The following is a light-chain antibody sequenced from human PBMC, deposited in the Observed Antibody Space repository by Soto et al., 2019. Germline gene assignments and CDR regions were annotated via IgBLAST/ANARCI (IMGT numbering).Light chain of an antibody. CDR1: SSDVGGSEF. J-gene: IGLJ3*02. V-gene: IGLV2-11*01. Sequence: QSALTQPRSVSGSPGQSVTISCNRSSSDVGGSEFVSWYQQHPVKAPKLVIYDVTKRPSGVPDRFSGSKSGNTASLTISGLQAEDEADYYCCSYAGNSLWVFGGGTKLTVL. CDR2: DVT. CDR3: CSYAGNSLWV.